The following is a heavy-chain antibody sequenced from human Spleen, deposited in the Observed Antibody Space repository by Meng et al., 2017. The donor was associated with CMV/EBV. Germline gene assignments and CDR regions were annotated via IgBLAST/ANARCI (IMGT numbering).Heavy chain of an antibody. J-gene: IGHJ4*02. V-gene: IGHV4-59*01. D-gene: IGHD7-27*01. CDR2: ISLSGST. CDR1: GDSIGTYY. Sequence: TETLSLTCTVSGDSIGTYYWSWIRQSPGKGLEWIGYISLSGSTKYNPSLKSRVTMSVGTSKNQLSPKLSSVTAADTAVYYCARSWGSSSSYLDYWGQGTLVTVSS. CDR3: ARSWGSSSSYLDY.